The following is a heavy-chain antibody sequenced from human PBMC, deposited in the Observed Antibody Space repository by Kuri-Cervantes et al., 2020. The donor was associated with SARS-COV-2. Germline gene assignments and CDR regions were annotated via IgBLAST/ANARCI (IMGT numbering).Heavy chain of an antibody. CDR3: ASLGDSSGYYLHYYYYYMDV. CDR1: GGSFSGYY. J-gene: IGHJ6*03. D-gene: IGHD3-22*01. V-gene: IGHV4-34*01. CDR2: IYYSGST. Sequence: SETLSLTCAVYGGSFSGYYWSWIPQPPGKGLEWIGYIYYSGSTYYNPSLKSRVTISVDTSKNQFSLKLSSVTAADTAVYYCASLGDSSGYYLHYYYYYMDVWGKGTTVTVSS.